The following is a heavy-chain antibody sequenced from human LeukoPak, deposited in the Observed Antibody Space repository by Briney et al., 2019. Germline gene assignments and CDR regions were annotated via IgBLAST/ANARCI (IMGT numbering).Heavy chain of an antibody. CDR2: IIPIFGTA. V-gene: IGHV1-69*13. Sequence: GASVKVSCKASGGTFSSHAISWVRQAPGQGLEWMGGIIPIFGTANYAQKFQGRVTITADESTSTAYMELSSLRSEDTAVYYCARGDTAMVLHAWGQGTLVTVSS. J-gene: IGHJ4*02. D-gene: IGHD5-18*01. CDR3: ARGDTAMVLHA. CDR1: GGTFSSHA.